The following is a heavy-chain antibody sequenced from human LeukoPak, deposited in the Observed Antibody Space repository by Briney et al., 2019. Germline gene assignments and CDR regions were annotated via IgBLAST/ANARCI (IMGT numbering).Heavy chain of an antibody. CDR2: INPNSGGT. CDR1: GYTFTGYY. J-gene: IGHJ4*02. Sequence: PGASVKVSCKASGYTFTGYYMHWVRQAPGQGLEWMGRINPNSGGTNYAQKFQGRVTMTRDTSISTAYMELNRLRSDDTAVYYCARVWYSSGWTFDYWGQGTLVTVSS. D-gene: IGHD6-19*01. CDR3: ARVWYSSGWTFDY. V-gene: IGHV1-2*06.